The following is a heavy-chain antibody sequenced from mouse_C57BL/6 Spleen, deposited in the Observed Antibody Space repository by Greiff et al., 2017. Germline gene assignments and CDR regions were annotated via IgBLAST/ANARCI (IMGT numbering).Heavy chain of an antibody. J-gene: IGHJ4*01. D-gene: IGHD4-1*01. CDR1: GYAFSSYW. CDR3: ARTGTDAIDD. CDR2: IYPGDGDT. V-gene: IGHV1-80*01. Sequence: QVQLQQSGAELVKPGASVKISCKASGYAFSSYWMNWVKQRPGKGLEWIGQIYPGDGDTTYNGKFKGKATLTAYKSSSTAYMQLSSLTSEDAAVYFCARTGTDAIDDWGQGTSVTVSS.